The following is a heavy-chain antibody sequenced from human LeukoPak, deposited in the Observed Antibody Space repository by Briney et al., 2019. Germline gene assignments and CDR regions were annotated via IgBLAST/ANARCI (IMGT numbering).Heavy chain of an antibody. CDR3: ARDYVNSGYGYGFDY. D-gene: IGHD5-18*01. Sequence: ASVKVSCKASGYTFTSYYMHWVRQAPGQGLEWMGIINPSGGSTSYAQKFQGRVTMTRDMSTSTVYVELSSLRSEDTAVYYCARDYVNSGYGYGFDYWGQGTLVTVSS. V-gene: IGHV1-46*01. J-gene: IGHJ4*02. CDR1: GYTFTSYY. CDR2: INPSGGST.